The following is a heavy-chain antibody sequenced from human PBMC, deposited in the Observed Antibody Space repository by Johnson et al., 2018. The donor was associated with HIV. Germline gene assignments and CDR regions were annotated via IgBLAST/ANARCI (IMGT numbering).Heavy chain of an antibody. CDR1: GFTFDDYG. CDR3: VKDESSAWYGPGAFDM. Sequence: VQLVESGGGVVRPGGSLRLSCAASGFTFDDYGMTWVRQAPGKGLEWLSGSNWNGVSTGYADSVKGRFTISRDNAKNSVSLQMNSLRAEDTALYFCVKDESSAWYGPGAFDMWGQGTMVTVSS. D-gene: IGHD6-19*01. V-gene: IGHV3-20*04. CDR2: SNWNGVST. J-gene: IGHJ3*02.